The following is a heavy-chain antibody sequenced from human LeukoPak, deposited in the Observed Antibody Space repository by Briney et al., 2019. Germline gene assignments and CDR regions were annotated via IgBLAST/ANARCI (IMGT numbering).Heavy chain of an antibody. D-gene: IGHD2-21*01. CDR1: GFTFSTYT. Sequence: GGSLRLSCAASGFTFSTYTINWVRQAPGKGLEYVVNIKEDGSEKYYVDSVKGRFTISRDNTKNSLYLQMSSLRGDDTAVYYCVRDCGFHTFDYWGQGTLVTVSS. V-gene: IGHV3-7*03. CDR2: IKEDGSEK. CDR3: VRDCGFHTFDY. J-gene: IGHJ4*02.